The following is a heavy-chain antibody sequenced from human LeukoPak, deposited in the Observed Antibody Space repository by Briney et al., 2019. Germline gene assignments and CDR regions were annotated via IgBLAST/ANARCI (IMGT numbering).Heavy chain of an antibody. CDR3: AREDPDRKIDY. CDR1: GGSISSTNW. CDR2: IYHSGIT. D-gene: IGHD1-14*01. V-gene: IGHV4-4*03. Sequence: PETLTLTCDVSGGSISSTNWWSWVRQPPGKGLEWIGEIYHSGITNYNPSLKSRVTISVDKSKNQFSLKLSSVTAADTAVYYCAREDPDRKIDYWGQGTLVTVSS. J-gene: IGHJ4*02.